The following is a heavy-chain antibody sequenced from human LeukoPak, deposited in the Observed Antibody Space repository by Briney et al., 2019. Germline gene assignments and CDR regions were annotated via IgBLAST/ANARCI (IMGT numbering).Heavy chain of an antibody. CDR3: ARGDDYTGGYGMDV. Sequence: ASVKVSCKASGYTFTSYDINWVRQATGQGLEWMGWMNPNSGNTGYAQKFQGRVTMTRNTSISTAYMELSGLRSEDTAVYYCARGDDYTGGYGMDVWGQGTTVTVSS. CDR1: GYTFTSYD. V-gene: IGHV1-8*01. CDR2: MNPNSGNT. D-gene: IGHD4-4*01. J-gene: IGHJ6*02.